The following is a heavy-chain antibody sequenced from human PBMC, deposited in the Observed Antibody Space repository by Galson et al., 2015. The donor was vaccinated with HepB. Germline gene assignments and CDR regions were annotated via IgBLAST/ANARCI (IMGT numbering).Heavy chain of an antibody. D-gene: IGHD6-6*01. CDR2: VIPIFGTA. CDR1: GGTFSSYA. Sequence: SVKVSCKASGGTFSSYAISWVRQAPGQGLEWMGGVIPIFGTANYAQKFQGRVTITADESTSTAYMELSSLRSEDTAVYYCARGLKQLVWRPVWDYWGQGTLVTVSS. V-gene: IGHV1-69*13. J-gene: IGHJ4*02. CDR3: ARGLKQLVWRPVWDY.